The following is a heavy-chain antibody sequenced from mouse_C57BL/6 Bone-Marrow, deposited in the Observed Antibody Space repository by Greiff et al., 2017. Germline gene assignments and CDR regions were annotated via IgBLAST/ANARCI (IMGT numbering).Heavy chain of an antibody. V-gene: IGHV1-64*01. CDR1: GYTFTSYW. CDR3: AQLQRSSFDY. CDR2: IHPNSGST. J-gene: IGHJ2*01. Sequence: QVQLQQPGAELVKPGASVKLSCKASGYTFTSYWMHWVKQRPGQGLEWIGIIHPNSGSTNYNEKFKSKATLTVDRSSSTAYMHLSSLTSEDSAVYNCAQLQRSSFDYWGQGTTLTVSS. D-gene: IGHD1-1*01.